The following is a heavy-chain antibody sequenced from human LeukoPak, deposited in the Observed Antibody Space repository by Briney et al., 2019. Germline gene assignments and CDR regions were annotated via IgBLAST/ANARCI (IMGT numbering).Heavy chain of an antibody. V-gene: IGHV3-53*01. D-gene: IGHD4/OR15-4a*01. CDR2: IYSDNT. Sequence: GGSLRLSCTVSGFTVSTNSMSWVRKAPGKGLEWVSFIYSDNTHYSDSVKGRFTISRDNSKNTLYLQMNSLRAEDTAVYYCARRAGAYSHPYDYWGQGTLVTVSS. CDR3: ARRAGAYSHPYDY. J-gene: IGHJ4*02. CDR1: GFTVSTNS.